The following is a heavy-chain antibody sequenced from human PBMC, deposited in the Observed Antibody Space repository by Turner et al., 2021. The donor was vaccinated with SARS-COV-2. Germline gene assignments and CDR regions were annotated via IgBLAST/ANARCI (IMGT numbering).Heavy chain of an antibody. CDR3: ASQEALVPSYYYYYYGMDV. CDR1: GGSISSSSYY. Sequence: QLQLQESGPGLVKPSETLSLTCTVSGGSISSSSYYWGWYRQPPGKGRVWIGSIYYSGSTYYNPALKSRVTISVDTSKNQFSLKLSSVTAADTAVYYCASQEALVPSYYYYYYGMDVWGQGTTVTVSS. D-gene: IGHD3-10*01. J-gene: IGHJ6*02. V-gene: IGHV4-39*01. CDR2: IYYSGST.